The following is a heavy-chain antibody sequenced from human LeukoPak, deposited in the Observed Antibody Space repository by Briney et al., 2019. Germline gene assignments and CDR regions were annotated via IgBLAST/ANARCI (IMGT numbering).Heavy chain of an antibody. V-gene: IGHV4-59*01. J-gene: IGHJ4*02. CDR3: ARGAAARRSDY. CDR2: IYYSGGT. D-gene: IGHD6-6*01. Sequence: PSETLSLTCTVSGGSISSYYWSWIRQPPGKGLEWIGYIYYSGGTNYNPSLKSRVTISVDTSKNQFSLKLSSVTAADTAVYYCARGAAARRSDYWGQGTLVTVSS. CDR1: GGSISSYY.